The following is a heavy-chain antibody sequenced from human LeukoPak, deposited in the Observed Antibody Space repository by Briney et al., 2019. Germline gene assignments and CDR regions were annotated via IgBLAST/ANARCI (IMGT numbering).Heavy chain of an antibody. CDR2: ISGSGGST. D-gene: IGHD3-22*01. CDR1: GFTFSSYA. Sequence: GGSLRLSCAASGFTFSSYAMSWVRQAPGKGLEWVSAISGSGGSTYYADSVKGRFTISRDNSKNTLYLQMNSLRAEDTAVYYCAKDENYYDSSGYYYYYYMDVWGKGTTVTVPS. J-gene: IGHJ6*03. V-gene: IGHV3-23*01. CDR3: AKDENYYDSSGYYYYYYMDV.